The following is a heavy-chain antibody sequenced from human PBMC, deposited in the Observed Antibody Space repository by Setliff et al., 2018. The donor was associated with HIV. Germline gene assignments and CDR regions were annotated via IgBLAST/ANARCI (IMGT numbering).Heavy chain of an antibody. CDR2: IYYSGSA. D-gene: IGHD6-13*01. Sequence: PSETLSLTCTVSGGSISSGNYCWGWIRQPPGKGLEWIGSIYYSGSAYYNPSLKSRVTISVDTSKNQFSLKLTSVTAADTAVYYCARTSILYSSSWYVSKNWFDPWGQGTLVTVSS. CDR3: ARTSILYSSSWYVSKNWFDP. V-gene: IGHV4-39*07. J-gene: IGHJ5*02. CDR1: GGSISSGNYC.